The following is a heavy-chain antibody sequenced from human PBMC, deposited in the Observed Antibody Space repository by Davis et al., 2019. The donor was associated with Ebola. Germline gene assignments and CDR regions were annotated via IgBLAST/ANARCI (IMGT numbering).Heavy chain of an antibody. V-gene: IGHV4-59*08. D-gene: IGHD3-10*01. CDR1: GGSMKSYY. Sequence: PGGSLRPSCSLLGGSMKSYYWSWIRQPPGKGLEWVGYIYYSGSTNYNPSLKSRVTISVDTSKNQFSLKLSSVTAADTAVYFCASLYFYGSGDYWGQGILVTVSS. CDR3: ASLYFYGSGDY. J-gene: IGHJ4*02. CDR2: IYYSGST.